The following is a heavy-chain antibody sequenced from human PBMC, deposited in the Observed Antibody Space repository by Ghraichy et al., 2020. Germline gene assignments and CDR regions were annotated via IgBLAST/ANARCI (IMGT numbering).Heavy chain of an antibody. V-gene: IGHV3-23*01. D-gene: IGHD3-22*01. Sequence: GGSLRLSCAVSGFTFSGFAMSWVRQAPGKGLEWVSSMSGSDGSTSYADSVKGRFTISRDKSKNTVYLQMHSLRADDTVLYYCAKDYSYDSSGSFNFLDSNAFDIWGRGTMVAVSS. CDR3: AKDYSYDSSGSFNFLDSNAFDI. CDR1: GFTFSGFA. J-gene: IGHJ3*02. CDR2: MSGSDGST.